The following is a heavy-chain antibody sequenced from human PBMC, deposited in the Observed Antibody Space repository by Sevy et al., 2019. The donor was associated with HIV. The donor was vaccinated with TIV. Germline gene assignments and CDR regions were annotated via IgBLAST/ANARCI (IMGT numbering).Heavy chain of an antibody. Sequence: GGSLRLSCAVSGFPFSDYQMHRVRQAPGKGLEWLAVISNDGSKTYYADSVKGRFTFSRDNPKNTLYLHMNSLRAEDTALYYSASLIEGGYTHLFDFWGQGILVTVSS. CDR2: ISNDGSKT. CDR3: ASLIEGGYTHLFDF. J-gene: IGHJ4*02. CDR1: GFPFSDYQ. V-gene: IGHV3-30*03. D-gene: IGHD1-26*01.